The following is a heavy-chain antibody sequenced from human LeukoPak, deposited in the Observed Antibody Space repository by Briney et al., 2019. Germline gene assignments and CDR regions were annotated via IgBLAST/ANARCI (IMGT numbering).Heavy chain of an antibody. D-gene: IGHD1-26*01. V-gene: IGHV3-21*01. CDR3: ARATWDPNYYYYMDV. CDR1: GFTFSSYV. CDR2: ISTSSSYI. Sequence: SGGSLRLSCAASGFTFSSYVMNWVRQAPGKGLEWVSSISTSSSYIYYADSVKGRFTISRDNAKNSLYLQMNSLRAEDTAVYYCARATWDPNYYYYMDVWGKGTTVTISS. J-gene: IGHJ6*03.